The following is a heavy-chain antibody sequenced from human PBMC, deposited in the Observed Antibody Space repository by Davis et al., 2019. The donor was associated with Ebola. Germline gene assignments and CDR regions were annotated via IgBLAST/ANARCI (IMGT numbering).Heavy chain of an antibody. J-gene: IGHJ4*02. D-gene: IGHD3-9*01. V-gene: IGHV3-7*03. CDR2: IKQDGSEK. CDR3: AVYDILTGFDY. CDR1: GFTFSSYW. Sequence: GESLKISCAASGFTFSSYWMSWVRQAPGKGLEWVANIKQDGSEKYYVDSVKGRFTISRDNAKNSLYLQMNSLRAEVTAVYYCAVYDILTGFDYWGQGTLVTVSS.